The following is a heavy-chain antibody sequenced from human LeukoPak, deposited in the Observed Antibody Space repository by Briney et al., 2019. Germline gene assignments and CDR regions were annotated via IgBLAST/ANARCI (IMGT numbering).Heavy chain of an antibody. Sequence: GGPLRLSCAASGFRLSSYEMNWVRQAPGKGLEGVSYISSSGSITYSADSVKGRFTISRDNAKNSLYLQMNSLRAEDTAIYYCSGQYSSSSVVDYWGQGTLVTVSS. CDR3: SGQYSSSSVVDY. D-gene: IGHD6-6*01. J-gene: IGHJ4*02. CDR1: GFRLSSYE. CDR2: ISSSGSIT. V-gene: IGHV3-48*03.